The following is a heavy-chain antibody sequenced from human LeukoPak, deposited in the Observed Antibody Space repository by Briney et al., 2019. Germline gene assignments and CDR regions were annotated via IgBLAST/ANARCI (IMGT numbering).Heavy chain of an antibody. D-gene: IGHD3-10*01. J-gene: IGHJ6*03. CDR2: IKQDGSEK. V-gene: IGHV3-7*01. Sequence: GGSLRLSCAASGFNFGRYWMSWVRQAPGKGLEWVANIKQDGSEKYYADSVKGRFSISRDNVENLLFLQMNNLRGEDTGVYYCTSLITARSGYMDVWGKGITVTVSS. CDR3: TSLITARSGYMDV. CDR1: GFNFGRYW.